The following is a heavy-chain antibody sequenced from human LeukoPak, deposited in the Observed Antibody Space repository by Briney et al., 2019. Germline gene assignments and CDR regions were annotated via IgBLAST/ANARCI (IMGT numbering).Heavy chain of an antibody. CDR1: VGSFTNYA. CDR2: IIPIFGTR. D-gene: IGHD3-22*01. V-gene: IGHV1-69*13. CDR3: ARDRYYDSGGYFSAEDFDY. J-gene: IGHJ4*02. Sequence: SVTVSFTSSVGSFTNYAISWVRQAPGQGLEWMGGIIPIFGTRNYAQKFQGRVTITADESTSTAYMELSSLRSEDTAVYYCARDRYYDSGGYFSAEDFDYWGQGTLVTVSS.